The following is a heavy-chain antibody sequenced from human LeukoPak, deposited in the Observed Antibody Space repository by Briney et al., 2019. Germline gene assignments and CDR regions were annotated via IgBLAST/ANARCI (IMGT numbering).Heavy chain of an antibody. CDR3: ARETYYGSGSYYMDY. J-gene: IGHJ4*02. V-gene: IGHV1-18*01. CDR2: ISAYNGNT. Sequence: ASVKVSCKASGYTFTSYGISWVRQAPGQGLEWMGWISAYNGNTNYAQNLQGRVTMTTDTSTTTAYMELGSLRSDDTAVYYCARETYYGSGSYYMDYWGQGTLVTVSS. D-gene: IGHD3-10*01. CDR1: GYTFTSYG.